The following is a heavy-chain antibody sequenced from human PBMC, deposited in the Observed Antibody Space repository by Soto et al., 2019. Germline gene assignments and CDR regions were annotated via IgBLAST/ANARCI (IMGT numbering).Heavy chain of an antibody. V-gene: IGHV1-18*04. CDR1: GYTFTSYG. J-gene: IGHJ3*02. CDR3: ARDSVLAVAGSAFDI. CDR2: ISAYNGNT. D-gene: IGHD6-19*01. Sequence: ASVKVSCKASGYTFTSYGISWVRQAPGQGLEWMGWISAYNGNTNYAQKLQGRVTMTTDTSTSTAYMELRSLRSDDTAVYYCARDSVLAVAGSAFDIWGQGTMVTVSS.